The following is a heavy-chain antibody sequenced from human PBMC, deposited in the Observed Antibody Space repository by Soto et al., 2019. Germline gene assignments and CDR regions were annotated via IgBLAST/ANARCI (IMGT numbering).Heavy chain of an antibody. CDR3: ARQINGYCSGGSCYRIDY. J-gene: IGHJ4*02. CDR2: IYYSGST. Sequence: SETLSLTCTVSGVSISSSSYYWGWIRQPPGKGLEWIGSIYYSGSTYYNPSLKSRVTISVDTPKNQFSLKLSSVTAADTAVYYCARQINGYCSGGSCYRIDYWGQGTLVTVSS. V-gene: IGHV4-39*01. CDR1: GVSISSSSYY. D-gene: IGHD2-15*01.